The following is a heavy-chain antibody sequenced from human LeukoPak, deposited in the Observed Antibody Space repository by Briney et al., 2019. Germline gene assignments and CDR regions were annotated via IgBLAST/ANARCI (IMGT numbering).Heavy chain of an antibody. CDR3: ARGAEYSGAWCQDY. J-gene: IGHJ4*02. CDR1: GFSFSNVW. CDR2: IKRRTEGEAT. V-gene: IGHV3-15*01. D-gene: IGHD6-19*01. Sequence: GGSLRLSCVAPGFSFSNVWMTWVRRAPGKGLEWVGRIKRRTEGEATDYAAPVRDRFTISRDDSKNTLFLQINSLKIEDTAVYYCARGAEYSGAWCQDYWGQGTLVTVSS.